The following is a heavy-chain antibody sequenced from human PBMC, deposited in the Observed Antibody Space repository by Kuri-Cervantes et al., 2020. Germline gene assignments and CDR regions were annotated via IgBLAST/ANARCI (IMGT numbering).Heavy chain of an antibody. CDR1: GGSISSSSYY. V-gene: IGHV4-39*07. CDR2: IYYSVST. Sequence: SETLSLTCTVSGGSISSSSYYWGWIRQPPGKGLEWIGSIYYSVSTYYNPSLKSRLTISLDTSENQFSLKLSSVTTADTAVYYCTRGNRNFDFWGQGTLVTVSS. J-gene: IGHJ4*02. CDR3: TRGNRNFDF. D-gene: IGHD1-14*01.